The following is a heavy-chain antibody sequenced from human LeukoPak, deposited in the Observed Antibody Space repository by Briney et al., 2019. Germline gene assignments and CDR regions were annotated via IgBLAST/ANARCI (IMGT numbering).Heavy chain of an antibody. CDR2: ISSSSSTI. CDR1: GFTFSSYS. J-gene: IGHJ4*02. D-gene: IGHD2-21*02. V-gene: IGHV3-48*04. Sequence: GGSLRLSCAASGFTFSSYSMNWVRQAPGKGLEWVSYISSSSSTIYYADSVKGRFTISRDNAKNSLYLQMNSLRAEDTAVYYCAARNIVVVTAIPEKFDYWGQGTLVTVSS. CDR3: AARNIVVVTAIPEKFDY.